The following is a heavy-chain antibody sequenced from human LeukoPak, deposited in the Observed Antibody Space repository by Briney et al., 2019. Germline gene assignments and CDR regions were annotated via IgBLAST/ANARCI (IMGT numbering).Heavy chain of an antibody. CDR1: GFTFRSYV. CDR3: AKVTYDYVWGSYEN. Sequence: GGSLRLSCVASGFTFRSYVLSWVRQAPGKGLEWVSALSGSGESTYYADAVKGRFTISRDNSKNTVHLQMNGLRAEDTAVYHCAKVTYDYVWGSYENWGQGTLVTVSS. V-gene: IGHV3-23*01. J-gene: IGHJ4*02. D-gene: IGHD3-16*01. CDR2: LSGSGEST.